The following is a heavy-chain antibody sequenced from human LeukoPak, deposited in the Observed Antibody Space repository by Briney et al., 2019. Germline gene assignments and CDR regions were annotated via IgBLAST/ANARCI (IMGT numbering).Heavy chain of an antibody. Sequence: SETLSLTCAVSGGSINTHSYYWGWIRQPPGKGLEWIGSIFYSGTTYYHPSLRSRVSISIDTSKNQFSLNVRSVTAADTAVYYCARAHQGPLDYWGQGTLVTVSS. CDR1: GGSINTHSYY. CDR2: IFYSGTT. CDR3: ARAHQGPLDY. V-gene: IGHV4-39*01. J-gene: IGHJ4*02. D-gene: IGHD1-14*01.